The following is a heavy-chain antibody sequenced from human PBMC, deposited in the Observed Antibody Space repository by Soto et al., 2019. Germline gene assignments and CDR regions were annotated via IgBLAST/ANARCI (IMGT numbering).Heavy chain of an antibody. V-gene: IGHV5-51*01. CDR3: VRRYGYSEIDL. CDR2: IYPGDSDT. Sequence: VQLVQSGAEVKQSGESLRISCKASGYIFHTYWIAWVRQKPGKGLEWMGVIYPGDSDTRYSPSFQGQVTFSADRSISTAFLEWRSLKASDSALYYCVRRYGYSEIDLWGQGTLVAAS. D-gene: IGHD5-18*01. J-gene: IGHJ5*02. CDR1: GYIFHTYW.